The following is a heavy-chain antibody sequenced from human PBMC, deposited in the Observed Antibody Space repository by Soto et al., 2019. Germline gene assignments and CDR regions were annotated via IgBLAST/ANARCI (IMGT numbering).Heavy chain of an antibody. CDR3: ARYSFDSSGYSNWFDP. CDR1: GGSITSGAYY. CDR2: IHYSGRT. J-gene: IGHJ5*02. V-gene: IGHV4-31*11. D-gene: IGHD3-22*01. Sequence: SETLSLTCAVSGGSITSGAYYWTWIRQHPGKGLEWIAYIHYSGRTYYNPSLKSRVTISVDTSNNQFSLKLSSVTAADTAVYYCARYSFDSSGYSNWFDPWGQGTLVTVSS.